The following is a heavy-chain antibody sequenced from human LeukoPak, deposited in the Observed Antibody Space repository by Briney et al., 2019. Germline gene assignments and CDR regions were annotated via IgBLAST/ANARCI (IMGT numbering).Heavy chain of an antibody. CDR1: GFTFSSYA. CDR2: ISYDGSNK. D-gene: IGHD1-14*01. CDR3: AREAAGGFIDY. V-gene: IGHV3-30-3*01. Sequence: GGSLRLSCAASGFTFSSYAMHWVRQAPGKGLQWVAVISYDGSNKYYADSVKGRFTISRDNSKNTLYLQMNSLRAEDTAVYYCAREAAGGFIDYWGQGILVTVSS. J-gene: IGHJ4*02.